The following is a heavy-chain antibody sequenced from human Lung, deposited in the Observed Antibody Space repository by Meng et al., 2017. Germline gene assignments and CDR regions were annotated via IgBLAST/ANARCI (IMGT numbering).Heavy chain of an antibody. D-gene: IGHD3-22*01. J-gene: IGHJ4*02. CDR1: GFSLSTSGVG. CDR2: IYWDDDK. CDR3: AHASYYYDSSGYKFFDY. Sequence: QTTFHEAGPHPVKPKQTLTLTCTFAGFSLSTSGVGVGWIRQPPGKALEWLALIYWDDDKRYSPSLKSRLTITKDTSKNQVVLTMTNMDPVDTATYYCAHASYYYDSSGYKFFDYWGQGTLVTVSS. V-gene: IGHV2-5*02.